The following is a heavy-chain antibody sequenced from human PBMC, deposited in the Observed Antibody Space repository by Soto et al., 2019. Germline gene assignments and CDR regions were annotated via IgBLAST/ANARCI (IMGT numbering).Heavy chain of an antibody. J-gene: IGHJ6*02. CDR1: GFTLSSHT. Sequence: EVQLVESGGGLGKPGESLRLSCAASGFTLSSHTMNWVRQAPGKGLEWVSSISSDSSYKYYTDSVKGRFTVSRDNAKNSLYLHMDSLRAEDTAVYYCARGYCTRTSCYIGGFYYYGMDVWGQGTTVTVSS. V-gene: IGHV3-21*01. CDR3: ARGYCTRTSCYIGGFYYYGMDV. D-gene: IGHD2-2*01. CDR2: ISSDSSYK.